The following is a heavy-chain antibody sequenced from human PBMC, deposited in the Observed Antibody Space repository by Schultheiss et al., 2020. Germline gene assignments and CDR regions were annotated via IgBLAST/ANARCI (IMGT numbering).Heavy chain of an antibody. CDR3: ARFRGYDILTGYPFDY. CDR2: INWNGGST. V-gene: IGHV3-20*01. CDR1: GFTFDDYG. D-gene: IGHD3-9*01. J-gene: IGHJ4*02. Sequence: GASLKISCAASGFTFDDYGMSWVRQAPGKGLEWVSGINWNGGSTGYADSVKGRFTISRDNAKNSLYLQMNSLRAEDTALYHCARFRGYDILTGYPFDYWGQGTLVNVSS.